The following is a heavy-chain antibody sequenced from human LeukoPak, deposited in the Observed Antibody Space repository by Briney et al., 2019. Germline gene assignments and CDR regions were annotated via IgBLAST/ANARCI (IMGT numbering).Heavy chain of an antibody. CDR1: GYTFINYD. D-gene: IGHD3-10*01. CDR3: ARVLGKATAAGPALGY. Sequence: AASVKVSCKASGYTFINYDFNWVRQAPGQGLEWMGWMNPKNGNRGYAQRFQGRLTMTRDASISTVYLELSSLRSDDTAVYYCARVLGKATAAGPALGYWGQGTLVTVSS. V-gene: IGHV1-8*01. CDR2: MNPKNGNR. J-gene: IGHJ4*02.